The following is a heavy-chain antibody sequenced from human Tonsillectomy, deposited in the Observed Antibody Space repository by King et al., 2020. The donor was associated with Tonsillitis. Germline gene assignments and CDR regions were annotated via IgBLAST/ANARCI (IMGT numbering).Heavy chain of an antibody. CDR2: VYYSGTT. D-gene: IGHD4-11*01. V-gene: IGHV4-39*01. Sequence: QLQESGPGLVKPSETLSLTCTVSGGSISSSSYYWGWIRQPPGKGLEWIGNVYYSGTTYYNPSLKSLFTISVDTSKNQFSLRLTSVTAADTAVYYCARTSSKHFDYWGQGTLVTVSS. J-gene: IGHJ4*02. CDR1: GGSISSSSYY. CDR3: ARTSSKHFDY.